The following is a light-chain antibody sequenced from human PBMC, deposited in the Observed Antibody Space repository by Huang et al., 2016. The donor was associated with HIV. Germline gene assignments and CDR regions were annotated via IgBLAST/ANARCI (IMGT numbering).Light chain of an antibody. CDR1: QNIDTN. CDR2: GAS. CDR3: HQYNDWPPWT. V-gene: IGKV3-15*01. J-gene: IGKJ1*01. Sequence: EIVMTQSPATLSVSPGERAILLCRASQNIDTNVAWYQQKPGQAPRFLIFGASTRATGISARFTGGVSETEFTLTINRVQSEDVAMYYCHQYNDWPPWTFGQGTRVEI.